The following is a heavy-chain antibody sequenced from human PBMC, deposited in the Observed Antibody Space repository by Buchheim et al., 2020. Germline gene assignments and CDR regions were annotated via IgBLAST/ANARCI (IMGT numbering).Heavy chain of an antibody. CDR1: GFTFSSDA. V-gene: IGHV3-23*01. D-gene: IGHD6-19*01. CDR3: AKHRSGFYYFDY. J-gene: IGHJ4*02. CDR2: ISGSGDST. Sequence: EVQLLESGGGLVQPGGSLRLSCAASGFTFSSDAMSWVRQAPGKGLEWVSAISGSGDSTYYANSVKGRFTVSRDDSKNTLYLKMNSLRAEDTAVYFCAKHRSGFYYFDYWGQGTL.